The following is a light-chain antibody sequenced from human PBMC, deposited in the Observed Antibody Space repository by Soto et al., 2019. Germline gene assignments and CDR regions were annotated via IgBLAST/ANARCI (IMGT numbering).Light chain of an antibody. CDR1: QSVSSSS. V-gene: IGKV3-20*01. J-gene: IGKJ4*01. CDR3: QQYDSSPLT. CDR2: GAS. Sequence: EIVLTQSPGTLSLSPGERATLSCRASQSVSSSSLAWYQQKPGQAPRLLMYGASSRATGIPDRFSGSGSGTDFTLTISRLEPEDFAVFYCQQYDSSPLTFGGGTKVEIK.